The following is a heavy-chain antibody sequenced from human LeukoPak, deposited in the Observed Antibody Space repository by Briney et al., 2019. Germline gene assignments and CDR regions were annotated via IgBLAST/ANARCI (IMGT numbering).Heavy chain of an antibody. D-gene: IGHD3-3*01. CDR3: ARGGDTILFDY. CDR1: GGSISSGGYY. Sequence: SETLSLTCTVSGGSISSGGYYWSWIRQPPGKGLEWIGYIYHSGSTYYNPSLKSRVTISVDRSKNQFSLKLSSVTAADTAVYYCARGGDTILFDYWGQGTLVTVSS. J-gene: IGHJ4*02. V-gene: IGHV4-30-2*01. CDR2: IYHSGST.